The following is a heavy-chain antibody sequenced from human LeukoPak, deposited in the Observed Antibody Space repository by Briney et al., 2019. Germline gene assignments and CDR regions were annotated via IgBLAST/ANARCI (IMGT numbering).Heavy chain of an antibody. D-gene: IGHD3-16*01. CDR1: EFTFSSYG. V-gene: IGHV3-30*02. Sequence: GGSLRLSCAASEFTFSSYGMHWDRQAPGKGLEWVAFIRYDGSNKYYADSVKGRFTISRDNSKNTLYLQMNSLRAEDTAVYYCAKDYDYVWGSTNYWGQGTLVTVSS. CDR3: AKDYDYVWGSTNY. CDR2: IRYDGSNK. J-gene: IGHJ4*02.